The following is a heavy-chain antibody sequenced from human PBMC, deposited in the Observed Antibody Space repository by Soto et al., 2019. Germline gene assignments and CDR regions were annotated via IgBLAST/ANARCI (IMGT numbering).Heavy chain of an antibody. J-gene: IGHJ3*02. Sequence: VSCKASGGTFSSYAISWVRQAPGQGLEWMGGIIPIFGTANYAQKFQGRVTITADKSTSTAYMELSSLRSEDTAVYYCASRERITMIVGAFDIWGQGTMVTVSS. CDR2: IIPIFGTA. V-gene: IGHV1-69*06. CDR3: ASRERITMIVGAFDI. D-gene: IGHD3-22*01. CDR1: GGTFSSYA.